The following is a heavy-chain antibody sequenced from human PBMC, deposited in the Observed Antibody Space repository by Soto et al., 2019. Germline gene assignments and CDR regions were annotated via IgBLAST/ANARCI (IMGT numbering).Heavy chain of an antibody. J-gene: IGHJ6*02. D-gene: IGHD2-2*01. CDR1: GYTFTSYA. V-gene: IGHV1-3*01. CDR2: INAGNGNT. Sequence: GASVKVSCKASGYTFTSYAMHWVRQAPGQRLEWMGWINAGNGNTKYSQKFQGRVTITRDTSASTAYMELSSPRSEDTAVYYCARGPLGPNQLLGYYHYGMDVWGQGTTVTVSS. CDR3: ARGPLGPNQLLGYYHYGMDV.